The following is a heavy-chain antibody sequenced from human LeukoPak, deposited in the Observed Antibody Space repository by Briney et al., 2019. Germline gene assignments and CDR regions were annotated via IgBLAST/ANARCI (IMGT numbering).Heavy chain of an antibody. CDR2: INPNSGGT. V-gene: IGHV1-2*04. Sequence: GASVKVSCKASGYTFTSYGISWVRQAPGQGLEWMGWINPNSGGTNYAQKFQGWVTMTRDTSISTAYMELSRLRSDDTAVYYCARALPYCSGGSCYSGWFDPWGQGTLVTVSS. J-gene: IGHJ5*02. CDR1: GYTFTSYG. CDR3: ARALPYCSGGSCYSGWFDP. D-gene: IGHD2-15*01.